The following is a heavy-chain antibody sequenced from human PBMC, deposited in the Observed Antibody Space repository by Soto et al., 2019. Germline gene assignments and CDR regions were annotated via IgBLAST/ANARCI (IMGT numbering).Heavy chain of an antibody. V-gene: IGHV3-23*01. D-gene: IGHD5-18*01. Sequence: EGELLESGGGGVQPGRSLRLCCAASGFSFRNYDMSWVSQAPGKGLEWVSTIRGGGDTSDYADSVKGRFTISRDNSKDTLSLQMDSLRAKDTALYYSTKVGYSYGAQNTWGQGTMVTVSS. J-gene: IGHJ3*01. CDR1: GFSFRNYD. CDR2: IRGGGDTS. CDR3: TKVGYSYGAQNT.